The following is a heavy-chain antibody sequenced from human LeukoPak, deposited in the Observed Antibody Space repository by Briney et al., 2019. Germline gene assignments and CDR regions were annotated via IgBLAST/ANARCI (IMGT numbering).Heavy chain of an antibody. D-gene: IGHD3-22*01. V-gene: IGHV4-34*01. CDR2: VYNGGST. J-gene: IGHJ6*03. Sequence: SETLSLTCAVYGGSFNDYFWTWIRQPPGKGLEWIGEVYNGGSTNYNPSLKSRDIISVDTSKNQFSLRLSSVTAADTAVYYCARGRLGSVVFEGYYYFMDVWGKGTTVTVSS. CDR3: ARGRLGSVVFEGYYYFMDV. CDR1: GGSFNDYF.